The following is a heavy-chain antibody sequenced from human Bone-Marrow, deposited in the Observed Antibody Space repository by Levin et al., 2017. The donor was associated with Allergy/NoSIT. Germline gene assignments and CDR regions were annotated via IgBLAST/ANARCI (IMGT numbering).Heavy chain of an antibody. J-gene: IGHJ6*02. CDR1: GFIVSVYD. CDR2: IGTASDS. CDR3: ARDSSRNGMDV. Sequence: PGGSLRLSCAASGFIVSVYDIYWVRQVVGKGLEWVAEIGTASDSYYSDSVKGRFTISRDNSKNSVYLQINSLRDGDTAVYFCARDSSRNGMDVWGQGTTVTVSS. D-gene: IGHD6-6*01. V-gene: IGHV3-13*01.